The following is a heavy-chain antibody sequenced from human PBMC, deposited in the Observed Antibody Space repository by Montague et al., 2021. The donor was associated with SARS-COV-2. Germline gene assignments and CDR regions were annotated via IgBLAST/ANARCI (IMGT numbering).Heavy chain of an antibody. D-gene: IGHD3-10*01. J-gene: IGHJ4*02. V-gene: IGHV4-38-2*02. CDR2: SYHSGTT. CDR1: GYSINSNNY. Sequence: SETLSLTCTVSGYSINSNNYWGWIRQPPGKGLEWIGCSYHSGTTXXHPSLKSRVTISLDTSNNHFSLKVTSVTAADTAVYYCARAPYYGPGKPYQFDYWGWGTLVTVSS. CDR3: ARAPYYGPGKPYQFDY.